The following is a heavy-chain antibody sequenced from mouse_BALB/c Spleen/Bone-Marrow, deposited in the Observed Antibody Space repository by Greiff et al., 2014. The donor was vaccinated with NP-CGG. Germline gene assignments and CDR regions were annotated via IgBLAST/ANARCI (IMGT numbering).Heavy chain of an antibody. J-gene: IGHJ4*01. Sequence: DVQLQESGGDLVYPGGSLKPSCAASGFTFSSYGMSWVRQTPDTRLEWVATINSGGTNTYYPDSMKGRFTISRDNAKNTLYLQMSSLRSEDTAMYYCTRRGIYDERTAMDYWGRGTSVTVSS. CDR3: TRRGIYDERTAMDY. CDR2: INSGGTNT. V-gene: IGHV5-6*01. D-gene: IGHD2-12*01. CDR1: GFTFSSYG.